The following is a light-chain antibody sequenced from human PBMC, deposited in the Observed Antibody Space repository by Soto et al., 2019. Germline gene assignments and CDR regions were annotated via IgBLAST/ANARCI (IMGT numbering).Light chain of an antibody. CDR3: SSFASSNTWV. CDR1: SSDVGAYNY. J-gene: IGLJ3*02. Sequence: QSALTQPPSASGSPGQSVTISCTGTSSDVGAYNYVSWYQQHAGKAPKLVIYEVTKRPSGVPDRFSGSKSANTASLTVSGVQAEDEADYYCSSFASSNTWVCGGGTKLTVL. V-gene: IGLV2-8*01. CDR2: EVT.